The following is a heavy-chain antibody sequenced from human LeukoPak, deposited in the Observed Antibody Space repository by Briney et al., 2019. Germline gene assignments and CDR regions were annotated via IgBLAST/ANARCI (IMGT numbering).Heavy chain of an antibody. CDR3: ARDSRNWNYYYGMDV. Sequence: PGRSLRLSCAASGFTFSSYGMHWVRQAPGKGLEWVAVIWYDGSNKHYADSVKGRFTISRDNSKNTLYLQMNSLRAEDTAVYYCARDSRNWNYYYGMDVWGKGTTVTVSS. CDR1: GFTFSSYG. D-gene: IGHD1-1*01. CDR2: IWYDGSNK. J-gene: IGHJ6*04. V-gene: IGHV3-33*01.